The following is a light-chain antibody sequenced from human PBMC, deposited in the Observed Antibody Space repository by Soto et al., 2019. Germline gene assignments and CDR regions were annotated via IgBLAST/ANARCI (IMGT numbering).Light chain of an antibody. V-gene: IGKV3-20*01. Sequence: EIVLTQSPGSLSLSPGQRATLSCRASQSVDTTFFAWYQKKPAQAPRLLIQGASKRATGIPDRFSGSGSGTDLTLIISRLEPEDFAVYYCQQYMSSVTFGQGTKVEIK. CDR2: GAS. J-gene: IGKJ1*01. CDR3: QQYMSSVT. CDR1: QSVDTTF.